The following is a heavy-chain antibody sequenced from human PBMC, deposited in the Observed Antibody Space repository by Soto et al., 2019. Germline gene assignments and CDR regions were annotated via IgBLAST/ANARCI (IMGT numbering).Heavy chain of an antibody. Sequence: SVKVSCKASGGTFSSYAISWVRQAPGQGLEWMGGIIPIFGTANYAQEFQGRVTITADESTSTAYMELSSLRSEDTAVYYCARELRITMIVRAHAFDIWGQGTMVTVSS. J-gene: IGHJ3*02. CDR2: IIPIFGTA. CDR3: ARELRITMIVRAHAFDI. V-gene: IGHV1-69*13. D-gene: IGHD3-22*01. CDR1: GGTFSSYA.